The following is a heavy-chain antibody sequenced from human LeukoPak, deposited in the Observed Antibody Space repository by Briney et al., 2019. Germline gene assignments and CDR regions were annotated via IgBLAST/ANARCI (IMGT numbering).Heavy chain of an antibody. V-gene: IGHV4-39*01. J-gene: IGHJ5*02. CDR3: ARALVVVPAAMEAWFDP. Sequence: SETLSLTCTVSGGSISSSSYYWGWIRQPPGKGLEWIGSTYCSGSTYYNPSLKSRVTISVDTSKNQFSLKLSSVTAADTAVYYCARALVVVPAAMEAWFDPWGQGTLVTVSS. CDR1: GGSISSSSYY. D-gene: IGHD2-2*01. CDR2: TYCSGST.